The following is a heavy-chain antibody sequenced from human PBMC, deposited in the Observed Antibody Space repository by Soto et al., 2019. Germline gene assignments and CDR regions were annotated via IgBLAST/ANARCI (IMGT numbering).Heavy chain of an antibody. CDR2: ISGSGGST. V-gene: IGHV3-23*01. CDR1: GFTFSSYA. J-gene: IGHJ4*02. Sequence: EVQLLESGGGLVQPGGSLRLSCAASGFTFSSYAMSWVRQAPGKGLEWVSAISGSGGSTYYADSVKDRFTISRDNSKNTLDLQMNSLRAEYTAVYYCAKRGSAGWYFHFDYWGQGTLVTVSS. CDR3: AKRGSAGWYFHFDY. D-gene: IGHD6-19*01.